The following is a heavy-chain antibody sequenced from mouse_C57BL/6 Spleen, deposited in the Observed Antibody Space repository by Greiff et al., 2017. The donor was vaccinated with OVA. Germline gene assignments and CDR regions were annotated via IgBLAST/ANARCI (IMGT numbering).Heavy chain of an antibody. Sequence: VQLQQPGAELVKPGASVKMSCKASGYTFTSYWITWVKQRPGQGLVWIGDIYPGSGSTNYNEKFKSKATLTVDTSSSRAYMQLSSLTSEDSAVYYCARSVTGTDWYFDVWGTGTTVTVSS. CDR2: IYPGSGST. J-gene: IGHJ1*03. V-gene: IGHV1-55*01. CDR3: ARSVTGTDWYFDV. CDR1: GYTFTSYW. D-gene: IGHD4-1*01.